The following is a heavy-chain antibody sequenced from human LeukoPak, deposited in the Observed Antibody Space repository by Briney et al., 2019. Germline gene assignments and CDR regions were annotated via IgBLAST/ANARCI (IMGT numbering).Heavy chain of an antibody. CDR1: GFTFSRYD. CDR3: ARAKPKNMVRGLIMRRESRYYFDY. J-gene: IGHJ4*02. CDR2: IYSGGST. Sequence: PGGSLRLSCAASGFTFSRYDMSWVRQAPGKGLEWVSVIYSGGSTYYPDSVKGRFTISRDNSKSTLYIQMNSLRAEDTAVYYCARAKPKNMVRGLIMRRESRYYFDYWGQGTLVTVSS. D-gene: IGHD3-10*01. V-gene: IGHV3-53*01.